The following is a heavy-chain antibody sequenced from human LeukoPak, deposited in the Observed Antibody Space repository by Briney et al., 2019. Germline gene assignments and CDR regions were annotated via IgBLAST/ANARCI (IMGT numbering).Heavy chain of an antibody. J-gene: IGHJ5*02. CDR1: GFTFSSYE. V-gene: IGHV3-48*03. CDR3: GRHTFIAAAYNWFDP. D-gene: IGHD6-13*01. CDR2: ISSSGTTI. Sequence: PGGSLRLSCAASGFTFSSYEMNWVRQAPGKGLEWVSYISSSGTTIYYADSVKGRFTSSRDNAKNSLYLQMNSLRAEDTAVYYCGRHTFIAAAYNWFDPSGQGTLVTVS.